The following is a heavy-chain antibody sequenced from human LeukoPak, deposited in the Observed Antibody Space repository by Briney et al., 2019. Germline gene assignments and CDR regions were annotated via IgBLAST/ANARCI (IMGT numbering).Heavy chain of an antibody. CDR3: ARFSDYGGNSGFDY. V-gene: IGHV1-18*01. J-gene: IGHJ4*02. CDR2: ISAYNGKT. CDR1: GYTFTSYG. Sequence: ASVKVSCKASGYTFTSYGFSWVRHAPGQGLEWIAWISAYNGKTNYAQNFQGRVTMTTDTSTSTAYMELRSLRSDDTAVYYCARFSDYGGNSGFDYWGQGTLVTVSS. D-gene: IGHD4-23*01.